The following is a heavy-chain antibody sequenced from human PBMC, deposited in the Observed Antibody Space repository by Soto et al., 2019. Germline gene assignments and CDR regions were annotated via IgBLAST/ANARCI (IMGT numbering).Heavy chain of an antibody. J-gene: IGHJ6*02. Sequence: GGFLILSCAASGFTFSSYSMSWVRQAPGKGLEWVSAISGSGGSTYYADPVKGRFTISRDNSKNTLYLQMNSLRAEDTAVYYCANHIQLWPSAYYYGMDVWGQGTTVTVSS. CDR3: ANHIQLWPSAYYYGMDV. CDR1: GFTFSSYS. V-gene: IGHV3-23*01. D-gene: IGHD5-18*01. CDR2: ISGSGGST.